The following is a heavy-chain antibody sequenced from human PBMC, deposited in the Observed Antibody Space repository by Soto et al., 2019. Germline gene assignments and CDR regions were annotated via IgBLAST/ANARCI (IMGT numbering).Heavy chain of an antibody. CDR2: ISYDGSNK. Sequence: QVQLVESGGGVVQPGRSLRLSCAASGFTFSSYAMHWVRQAPGKGLEWVAVISYDGSNKYYADSVKGRFTISRDNSKNTLYLQMNSLRAEDTAVYYCARGGPMVRGPSYFYLWGRGTLVTVSS. V-gene: IGHV3-30-3*01. D-gene: IGHD3-10*01. CDR1: GFTFSSYA. J-gene: IGHJ2*01. CDR3: ARGGPMVRGPSYFYL.